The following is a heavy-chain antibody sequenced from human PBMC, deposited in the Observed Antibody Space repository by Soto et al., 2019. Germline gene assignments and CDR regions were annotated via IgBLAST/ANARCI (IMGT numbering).Heavy chain of an antibody. CDR3: AKDREWLVHYYGMDV. V-gene: IGHV3-30*18. CDR1: GFTFSSYG. CDR2: ISYDGSNK. D-gene: IGHD6-19*01. J-gene: IGHJ6*02. Sequence: GGSLRLSCAASGFTFSSYGMHWVRQAPGKGLEWVAVISYDGSNKYYADSVKGRFTISRGNSKNTLYLQMNSLRAEDTAVYYCAKDREWLVHYYGMDVWGQGTTVIVSS.